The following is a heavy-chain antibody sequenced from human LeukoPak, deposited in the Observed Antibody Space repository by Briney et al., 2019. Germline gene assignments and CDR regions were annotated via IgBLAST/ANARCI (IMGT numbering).Heavy chain of an antibody. D-gene: IGHD6-13*01. CDR3: ARAIGAAAAY. CDR1: GFTFNSYW. V-gene: IGHV3-7*01. J-gene: IGHJ4*02. Sequence: SGGSLRLSCAASGFTFNSYWMSWVRQAPGKGLEWVANIKQDGSVKYYVDSVKGRFTISRDNAKNSLYLQVNSLRAEDTAVYYCARAIGAAAAYWGQGTLVTVAS. CDR2: IKQDGSVK.